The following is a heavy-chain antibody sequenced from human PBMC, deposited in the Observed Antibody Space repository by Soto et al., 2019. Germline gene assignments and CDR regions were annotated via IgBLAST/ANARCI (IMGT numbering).Heavy chain of an antibody. D-gene: IGHD3-22*01. CDR3: ARGVSDVSSGYYYVGPRASNWYFDL. CDR1: GGTFSSYA. Sequence: GASVKVSCKASGGTFSSYAISWVRQAPGQGLEWMGGIIPIFGTANYAQKFQGRVTITADESTSTAYMELSSLRSEDTAVYYCARGVSDVSSGYYYVGPRASNWYFDLWGRGTLVTVSS. J-gene: IGHJ2*01. CDR2: IIPIFGTA. V-gene: IGHV1-69*13.